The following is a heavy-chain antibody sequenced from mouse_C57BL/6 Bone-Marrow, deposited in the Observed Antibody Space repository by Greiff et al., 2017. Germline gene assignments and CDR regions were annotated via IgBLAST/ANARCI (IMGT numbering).Heavy chain of an antibody. V-gene: IGHV1-54*01. CDR1: GYAFTNYL. D-gene: IGHD2-4*01. J-gene: IGHJ3*01. Sequence: VQLQQSGAELVRPGTSVKVSCKASGYAFTNYLIEWVKQRPGQGLEWIGVINPGSGGTNYNEKFKGKATLTVDKSSSTAYMQLSSLTSEDSAVYFCARSRGLRRQFAYWGQGTLVTVSA. CDR3: ARSRGLRRQFAY. CDR2: INPGSGGT.